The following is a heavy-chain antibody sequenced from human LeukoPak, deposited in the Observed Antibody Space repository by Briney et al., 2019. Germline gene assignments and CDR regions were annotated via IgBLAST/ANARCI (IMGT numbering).Heavy chain of an antibody. Sequence: MPSETLSLTCTVSGGSISSYYWSWIRQPPGKGLEWIGYIYYSGSTNYNPSLKSRVTISVDTSKNQFSLKLSSVTAADTAVYYCARDQGGAWGQGTMVTVSS. CDR2: IYYSGST. CDR3: ARDQGGA. CDR1: GGSISSYY. V-gene: IGHV4-59*01. J-gene: IGHJ3*01. D-gene: IGHD2-21*01.